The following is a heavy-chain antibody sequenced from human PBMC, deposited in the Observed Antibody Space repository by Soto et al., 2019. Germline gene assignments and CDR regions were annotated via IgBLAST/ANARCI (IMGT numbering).Heavy chain of an antibody. Sequence: QVQLQESGPGLVKPSETLSLTCTVSGGSITTYYWSWIRQPPGKGLEWIGYIHYEGSTNYNPSLKSRVTILVDTSQNQFSLKLTSVTGADTAVYFCARGRRSGWYHFDSWGQGTLVTVSS. J-gene: IGHJ4*02. V-gene: IGHV4-59*01. CDR1: GGSITTYY. CDR2: IHYEGST. D-gene: IGHD6-19*01. CDR3: ARGRRSGWYHFDS.